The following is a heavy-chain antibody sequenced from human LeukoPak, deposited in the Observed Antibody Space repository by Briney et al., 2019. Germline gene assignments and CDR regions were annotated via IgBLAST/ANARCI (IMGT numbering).Heavy chain of an antibody. J-gene: IGHJ4*02. CDR1: GGSINSFY. CDR3: ARRGWELYFDY. D-gene: IGHD1-26*01. V-gene: IGHV4-4*07. CDR2: IYSSGST. Sequence: SETLSLTCTVSGGSINSFYWTWIRQPAGKGLEWIGRIYSSGSTNFNPSLKSRVTMSVDTSKNQFSLRLSSVTAADTAVYYCARRGWELYFDYWGQGTLVTVSS.